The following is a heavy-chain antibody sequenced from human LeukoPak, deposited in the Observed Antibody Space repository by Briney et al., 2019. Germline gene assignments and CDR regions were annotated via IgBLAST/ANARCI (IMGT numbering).Heavy chain of an antibody. CDR1: GFTFDDYG. J-gene: IGHJ4*02. D-gene: IGHD3-9*01. Sequence: GGSLRLSCAASGFTFDDYGMSWVRQAPGKGLEWVSGINWNGGSTGYADSVKGRFTISRDNSKNTLYLQMNSLRAEDTAVYYCASSYYDILTGYFGIDYWGQGTLVTVSS. CDR2: INWNGGST. CDR3: ASSYYDILTGYFGIDY. V-gene: IGHV3-20*04.